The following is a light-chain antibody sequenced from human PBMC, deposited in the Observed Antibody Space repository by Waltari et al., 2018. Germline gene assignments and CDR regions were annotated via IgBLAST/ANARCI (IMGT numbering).Light chain of an antibody. J-gene: IGKJ2*01. CDR2: AAS. CDR3: EQTYDTPPT. CDR1: QYVSTY. V-gene: IGKV1-39*01. Sequence: DIQMTQSPSSLSASVGDRVIITCRASQYVSTYLNWYQLKPGKAPELLIYAASTLQAGVQSRFSGSGSRTDFTLTISSLQPEDFATYYCEQTYDTPPTFGQGTRLEIK.